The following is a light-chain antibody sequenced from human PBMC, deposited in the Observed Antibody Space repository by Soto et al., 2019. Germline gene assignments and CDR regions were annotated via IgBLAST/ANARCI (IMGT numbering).Light chain of an antibody. J-gene: IGKJ1*01. CDR3: QQYATSPLT. CDR2: DAS. V-gene: IGKV3-20*01. CDR1: QSVANNY. Sequence: ENVLTQSPGTLSLSPGERATLSCRTSQSVANNYLAWYKQKPGQPPRLLIYDASNRATGIPDRFSGSGSGTDFSLTINRLDPDDFAVFYCQQYATSPLTFGQGTKVEVE.